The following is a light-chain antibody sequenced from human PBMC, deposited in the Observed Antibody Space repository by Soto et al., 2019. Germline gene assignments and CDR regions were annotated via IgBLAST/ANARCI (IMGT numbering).Light chain of an antibody. CDR1: NSNIGSNT. V-gene: IGLV1-44*01. J-gene: IGLJ3*02. CDR2: SDN. CDR3: AVWDDSLNGRV. Sequence: QSVLSQPPSASGTPGQRVTISCSGSNSNIGSNTINWYQHLPGTAPKLLMYSDNQRPSGVPDRFSGSKSGTSASLAISGLHSEDEADYYCAVWDDSLNGRVFGGGTKVTVL.